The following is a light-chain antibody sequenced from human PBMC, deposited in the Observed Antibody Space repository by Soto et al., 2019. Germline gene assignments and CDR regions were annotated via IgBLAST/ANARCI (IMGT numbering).Light chain of an antibody. J-gene: IGKJ1*01. V-gene: IGKV1-39*01. Sequence: DIQMTQSPSSLSASVVDRVTISCRASERISDYVAWYQQKPGKAPKLLINTASSLRSGVPSRFSGSGYGTDFHLTSDSLQPEDFATYLCQQTNAFPWTFGQGTKMEIK. CDR3: QQTNAFPWT. CDR1: ERISDY. CDR2: TAS.